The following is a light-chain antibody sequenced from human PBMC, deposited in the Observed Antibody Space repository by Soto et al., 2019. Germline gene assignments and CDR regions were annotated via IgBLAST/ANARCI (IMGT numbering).Light chain of an antibody. CDR3: QQYGSSSWT. CDR1: QYITIY. CDR2: GAS. J-gene: IGKJ1*01. V-gene: IGKV3-20*01. Sequence: EIVLTQSPATLSLSPGERATLSCRASQYITIYLAWYQQKPGQAPRLLIYGASTRATGIPARFSGSGSGTEFTLTISRLEPEDFAVYYCQQYGSSSWTFGQGTKVDI.